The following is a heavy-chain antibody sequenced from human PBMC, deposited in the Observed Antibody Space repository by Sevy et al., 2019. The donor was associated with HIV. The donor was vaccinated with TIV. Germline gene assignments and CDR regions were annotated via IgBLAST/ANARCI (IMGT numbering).Heavy chain of an antibody. J-gene: IGHJ4*02. V-gene: IGHV3-21*01. CDR3: ARDSFTGTTYTDY. CDR1: GFTFSSYS. CDR2: ISSSSSYI. Sequence: GGSLRLSCAASGFTFSSYSMNWVRQAPGKGLEWVSSISSSSSYIYYADSVKGRFTISRDNAKNSLYLQMNSLRAEDTAVYYCARDSFTGTTYTDYWGQGTLVTDSS. D-gene: IGHD1-1*01.